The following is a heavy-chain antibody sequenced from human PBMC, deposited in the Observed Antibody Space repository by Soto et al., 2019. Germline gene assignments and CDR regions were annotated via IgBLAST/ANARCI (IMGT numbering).Heavy chain of an antibody. V-gene: IGHV3-30*18. Sequence: GGSLRLSCAASGFTFSSYGMHWVRQAPGKGLEWVAVISYDGSNKYYADSVKGRFTISRDNSKNTLYLQMNSLRAEDKAVYYCAKTQTVYSSSCFDYWGQGTLVTVSS. CDR2: ISYDGSNK. CDR3: AKTQTVYSSSCFDY. CDR1: GFTFSSYG. D-gene: IGHD6-6*01. J-gene: IGHJ4*02.